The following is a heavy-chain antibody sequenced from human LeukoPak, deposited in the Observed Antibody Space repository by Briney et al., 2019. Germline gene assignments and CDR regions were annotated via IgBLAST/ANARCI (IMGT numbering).Heavy chain of an antibody. V-gene: IGHV3-43*02. J-gene: IGHJ4*02. D-gene: IGHD3-3*01. Sequence: GGSLRLSCAASGLTFDDYAMHWVRQAPGKGLEWVSLISGDGGSTYYAESVKGRFIIYRDNSKNSLYLQMNSLRTEDTALYYCAKDIRSYYDFWSGYYYYFDYWGQGTLVTVSS. CDR1: GLTFDDYA. CDR3: AKDIRSYYDFWSGYYYYFDY. CDR2: ISGDGGST.